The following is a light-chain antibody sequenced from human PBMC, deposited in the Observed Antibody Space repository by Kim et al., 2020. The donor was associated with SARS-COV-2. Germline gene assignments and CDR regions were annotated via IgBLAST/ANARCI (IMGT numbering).Light chain of an antibody. V-gene: IGKV1-6*01. CDR3: LQDYNYPWT. CDR2: SAS. Sequence: GDRVTITCRASQDIRNDLGWYQQKPGKAHNRLIYSASSLQSGVPSRFSGSGSGTDFTLTISSLQPEDFATYYCLQDYNYPWTFGQGTKVDIK. CDR1: QDIRND. J-gene: IGKJ1*01.